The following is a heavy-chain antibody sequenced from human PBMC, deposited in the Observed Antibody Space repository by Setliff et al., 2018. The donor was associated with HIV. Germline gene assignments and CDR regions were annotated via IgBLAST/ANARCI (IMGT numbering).Heavy chain of an antibody. V-gene: IGHV3-48*03. J-gene: IGHJ3*02. D-gene: IGHD3-3*01. CDR1: GFTFSTHE. CDR3: ARDRGYFDFWSGYYTDDAFDI. CDR2: ITGSGKTI. Sequence: PGGSLRLSCAASGFTFSTHEMNWVRQAPGKGLEWVSYITGSGKTIYYAASVKGRFTISRDNAKNSLYLQMNSLRAEDTAVYYCARDRGYFDFWSGYYTDDAFDIWGQGTMVTVSS.